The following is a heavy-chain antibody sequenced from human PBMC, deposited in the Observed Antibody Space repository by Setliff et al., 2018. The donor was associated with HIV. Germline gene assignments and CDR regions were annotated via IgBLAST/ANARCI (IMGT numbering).Heavy chain of an antibody. CDR3: ARERITIFGVVTLGRTDYYYGMDV. CDR2: INPSGGST. V-gene: IGHV1-46*01. D-gene: IGHD3-3*01. J-gene: IGHJ6*02. CDR1: GYTFTSYY. Sequence: ASVMVSCKASGYTFTSYYMHWVRQAPGQGLEWMGIINPSGGSTSYAQKFQGRVTMTRDTSTSTVYMELSSLRSEDTAVYYCARERITIFGVVTLGRTDYYYGMDVWGQGTTVTVSS.